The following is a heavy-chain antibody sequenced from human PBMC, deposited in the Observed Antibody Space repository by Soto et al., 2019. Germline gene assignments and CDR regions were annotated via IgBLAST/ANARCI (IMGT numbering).Heavy chain of an antibody. J-gene: IGHJ6*02. D-gene: IGHD3-10*01. CDR1: GGSITSHY. V-gene: IGHV4-59*08. CDR3: ARQGFGQLHGLVDV. CDR2: IHHSGST. Sequence: SETLSLTCSVSGGSITSHYCSWFRQPPGKGLEWIGYIHHSGSTSYNPSLNSRVTMSVDMSKSQFSLKVSSVTAADTALYYCARQGFGQLHGLVDVWGPGTTVTVSS.